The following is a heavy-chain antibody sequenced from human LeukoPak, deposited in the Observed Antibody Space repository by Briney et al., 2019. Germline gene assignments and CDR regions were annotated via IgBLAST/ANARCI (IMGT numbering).Heavy chain of an antibody. Sequence: GGSLRLSCAASGFTVSSNYMSWVRQAPGKGLEWVSVIYSGGSTYYADSVKGRFTISRDNSKNTLYLQMNSLRAEDTAVYYCAREGLAYCGGDCFGPYYYYGMDVWGQGTTVTVSS. D-gene: IGHD2-21*02. CDR3: AREGLAYCGGDCFGPYYYYGMDV. CDR2: IYSGGST. J-gene: IGHJ6*02. CDR1: GFTVSSNY. V-gene: IGHV3-66*01.